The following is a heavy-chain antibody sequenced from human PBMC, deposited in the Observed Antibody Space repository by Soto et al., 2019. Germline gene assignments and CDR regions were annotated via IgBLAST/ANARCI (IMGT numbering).Heavy chain of an antibody. V-gene: IGHV3-21*01. CDR3: TRDASRDSSARGWFDP. J-gene: IGHJ5*02. CDR2: ISSNSAYI. Sequence: EVHLVESGGGLVKPGGSLRLSCAASGFTFRSFTMNWFRQAPGKGLEWVSTISSNSAYIYYTDALRGRFTISRDNAKNSLHLQMNSLRAEDTAVYYCTRDASRDSSARGWFDPWGPGTLVTVSS. CDR1: GFTFRSFT. D-gene: IGHD6-13*01.